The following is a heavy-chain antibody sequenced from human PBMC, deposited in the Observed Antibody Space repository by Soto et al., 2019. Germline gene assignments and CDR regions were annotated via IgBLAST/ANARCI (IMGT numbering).Heavy chain of an antibody. Sequence: CVVYRGSLSGYYWSWIRQPPGKGLEWIGEINHSGSTHYSPSLKSRVTMSVDTSKNHFSVKLTSVTAADTATYYCARVPLRGTSSYYLDVWATGTTVTVSS. CDR3: ARVPLRGTSSYYLDV. J-gene: IGHJ6*03. D-gene: IGHD1-1*01. CDR2: INHSGST. CDR1: RGSLSGYY. V-gene: IGHV4-34*01.